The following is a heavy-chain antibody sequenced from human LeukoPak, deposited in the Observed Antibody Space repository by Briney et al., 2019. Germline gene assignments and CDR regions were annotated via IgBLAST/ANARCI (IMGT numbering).Heavy chain of an antibody. V-gene: IGHV3-33*01. D-gene: IGHD3-22*01. CDR1: GFTFSSYG. Sequence: GSLRLSCAASGFTFSSYGMHWVRQAPGKGLEWVAVIWYDGSNKYYADSVKGRSTISRDNSKNTLYLQMNSLRAEDTAVYYCARDYYDSSGLDYWGQGTLVTVSS. J-gene: IGHJ4*02. CDR3: ARDYYDSSGLDY. CDR2: IWYDGSNK.